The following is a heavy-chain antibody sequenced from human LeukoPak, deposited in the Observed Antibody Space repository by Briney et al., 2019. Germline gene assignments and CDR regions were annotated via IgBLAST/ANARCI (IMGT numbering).Heavy chain of an antibody. V-gene: IGHV1-69*13. D-gene: IGHD3-10*01. CDR2: NIPIFGTA. CDR3: ARGRPYYGSGSYYPGWWFDP. J-gene: IGHJ5*02. CDR1: GGTFSSYA. Sequence: SVKVSCKASGGTFSSYAIRWVRQAPGQGREWMGGNIPIFGTANYAQKFQGRVTITADESTSTAYMELSSLRSEDTAVYYCARGRPYYGSGSYYPGWWFDPWGQGTLVTVSS.